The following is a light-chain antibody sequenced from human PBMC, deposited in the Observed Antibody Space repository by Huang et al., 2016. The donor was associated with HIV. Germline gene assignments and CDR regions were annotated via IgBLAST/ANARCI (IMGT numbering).Light chain of an antibody. Sequence: EIVLTQSPGTLSLSPGERATLSCWASRSVSSFHLAWFQQRPGQAPRLLIYGASSRATGIPHRVSGSGSGTDFTLTISRLEPEDSAVYYCQQYGNSSFTFGGGTTVEIK. CDR2: GAS. CDR3: QQYGNSSFT. V-gene: IGKV3-20*01. CDR1: RSVSSFH. J-gene: IGKJ4*01.